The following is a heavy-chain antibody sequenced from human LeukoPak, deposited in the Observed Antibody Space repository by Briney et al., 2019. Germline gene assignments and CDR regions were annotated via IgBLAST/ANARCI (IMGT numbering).Heavy chain of an antibody. CDR1: GGSFSGYY. V-gene: IGHV4-34*01. CDR3: ARGDSRGYYGSGSYYNPKYNWFDP. CDR2: INHSGST. J-gene: IGHJ5*02. Sequence: SETLSLTCAVYGGSFSGYYWSWIRQPPGKGLEWIGEINHSGSTNYNPSLKSRVTILVDTSKNQFSLKLSSVTAADTAVYYCARGDSRGYYGSGSYYNPKYNWFDPWGQGTLVTVSS. D-gene: IGHD3-10*01.